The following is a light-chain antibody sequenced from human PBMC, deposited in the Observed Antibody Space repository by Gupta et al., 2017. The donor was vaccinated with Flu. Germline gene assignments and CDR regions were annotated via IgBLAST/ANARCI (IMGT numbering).Light chain of an antibody. V-gene: IGKV1-27*01. J-gene: IGKJ3*01. Sequence: IQMTQSPASLSASVGDTITITCRASQDISKYLAWYQQKPGKVPKPLIYVASSLQSGVPSRFSGSGSGTEFTLSISGLQPDDVATYYCHNYRSAPFTFGPGTTVDLK. CDR2: VAS. CDR1: QDISKY. CDR3: HNYRSAPFT.